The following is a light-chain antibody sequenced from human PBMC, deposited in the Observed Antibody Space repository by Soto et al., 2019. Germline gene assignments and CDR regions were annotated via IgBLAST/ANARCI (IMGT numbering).Light chain of an antibody. V-gene: IGLV2-14*01. CDR1: TSDVGDYNY. CDR3: SSDSSGGSVI. J-gene: IGLJ2*01. Sequence: QSALTQPASVSGSPGQSITISCTATTSDVGDYNYVSWYQQYPGKAPKPIIYHVSNRPSGVSNRFSGSKSGDTACLTISGLQAEYEADYYCSSDSSGGSVIFGGGTKVTVL. CDR2: HVS.